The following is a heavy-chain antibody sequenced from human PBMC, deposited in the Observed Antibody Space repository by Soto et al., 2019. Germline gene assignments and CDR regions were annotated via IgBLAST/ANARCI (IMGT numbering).Heavy chain of an antibody. D-gene: IGHD5-18*01. Sequence: EVQLLESWGGLVQRGGSLSLSCAASRFTFSSYAMNWVRQAPGKGLEWVSTISGSGGSTYYADSVKGRFTISRDSSKNTLYLQMSSLRAEDTAVYYCVLGYKYGPQAFDILGQGTKVTVSS. V-gene: IGHV3-23*01. J-gene: IGHJ3*02. CDR1: RFTFSSYA. CDR2: ISGSGGST. CDR3: VLGYKYGPQAFDI.